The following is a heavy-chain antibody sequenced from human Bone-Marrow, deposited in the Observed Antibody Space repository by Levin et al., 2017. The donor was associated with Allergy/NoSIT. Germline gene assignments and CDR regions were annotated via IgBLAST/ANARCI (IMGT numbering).Heavy chain of an antibody. V-gene: IGHV3-23*01. D-gene: IGHD3-9*01. CDR3: AKPRGWYYDILTGYYPFDY. Sequence: GGSLRLSCAASGFTFSSYAMSWVRQAPGKGLEWVSAISGSGGSTYYADSVKGRFTISRDNSKNTLYLQMNSLRAEDTAVYYCAKPRGWYYDILTGYYPFDYWGQGTLVTVSS. CDR2: ISGSGGST. CDR1: GFTFSSYA. J-gene: IGHJ4*02.